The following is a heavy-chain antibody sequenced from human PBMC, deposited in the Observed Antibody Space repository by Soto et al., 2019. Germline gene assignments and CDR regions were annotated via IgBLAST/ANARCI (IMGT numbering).Heavy chain of an antibody. CDR1: GFTFSDSY. J-gene: IGHJ6*02. Sequence: VGSLRLSCSASGFTFSDSYMSWIRQAPGKGLEWISYITFSGNTVYYADSLKGRFTISRDNAKNSLYLQMNRLRAEDTAVYYCARVSWREKYGMDVWGQGTTVTVSS. V-gene: IGHV3-11*01. CDR3: ARVSWREKYGMDV. CDR2: ITFSGNTV.